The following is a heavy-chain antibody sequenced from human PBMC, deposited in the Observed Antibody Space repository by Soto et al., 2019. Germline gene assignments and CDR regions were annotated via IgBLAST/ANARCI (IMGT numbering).Heavy chain of an antibody. D-gene: IGHD2-8*01. V-gene: IGHV4-30-4*01. CDR3: ARGGGYCTNGVCLHFDY. CDR2: IYYSGST. Sequence: QVQLQESGPGLVKPSQTLSLTCTVSGGSISSGDYYWSWIRQPPGKGLDWIGYIYYSGSTYYNPSLKSLVTISVDTSKNQFSLKLSSVTAADTAVYYCARGGGYCTNGVCLHFDYWGQGTLVTVSS. CDR1: GGSISSGDYY. J-gene: IGHJ4*02.